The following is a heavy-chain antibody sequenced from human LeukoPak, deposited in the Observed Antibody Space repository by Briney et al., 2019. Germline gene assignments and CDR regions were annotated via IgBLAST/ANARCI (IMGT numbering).Heavy chain of an antibody. CDR3: ARSEGSSSSLGAFDI. Sequence: GESLKISCKGSGYSFTNYWIGWVRQKPGKGLEWMGIIYPGDSDTRYSPSFQGQVTISADKSISTAYLQWSSLKASDTAMYYCARSEGSSSSLGAFDIWGQGTMVTVSS. CDR1: GYSFTNYW. CDR2: IYPGDSDT. J-gene: IGHJ3*02. V-gene: IGHV5-51*01. D-gene: IGHD6-6*01.